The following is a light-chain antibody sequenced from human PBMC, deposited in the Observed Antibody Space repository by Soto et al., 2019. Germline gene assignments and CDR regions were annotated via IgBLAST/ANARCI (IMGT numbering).Light chain of an antibody. J-gene: IGLJ1*01. Sequence: SSELTQPPSVSVAPGQTARISCGGNKIETKTVFWYQQKPGQAPVVVVSDDSVRPSGIPERFSGSNSGGTATLSIIGVEAGDEADYYCQVWDSLSDHHVFGSGTNVTVL. CDR3: QVWDSLSDHHV. CDR2: DDS. V-gene: IGLV3-21*02. CDR1: KIETKT.